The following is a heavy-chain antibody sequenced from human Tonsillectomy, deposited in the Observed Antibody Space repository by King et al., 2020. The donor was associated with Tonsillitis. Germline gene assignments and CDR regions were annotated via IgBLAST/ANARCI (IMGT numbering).Heavy chain of an antibody. J-gene: IGHJ4*02. Sequence: VQLVESGGGVVQPGRSLRLSCTASGFTFRSYGIHWVRQAPGKGLEWVAVISYDGSTEYYGDSVKGRFTIPRDNSRNTLYLQMNSLRPEDTAVYYCAKLKGPTANSFDYWGQGTLVTVSS. D-gene: IGHD2-2*01. CDR2: ISYDGSTE. V-gene: IGHV3-30*18. CDR3: AKLKGPTANSFDY. CDR1: GFTFRSYG.